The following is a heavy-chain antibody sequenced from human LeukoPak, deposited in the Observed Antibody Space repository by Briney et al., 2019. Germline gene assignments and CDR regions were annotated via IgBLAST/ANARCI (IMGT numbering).Heavy chain of an antibody. V-gene: IGHV4-59*08. CDR2: ISYTGST. CDR1: GGSISSYH. Sequence: SETLSLTCTVSGGSISSYHWNWIRQPPGKGLEWIGYISYTGSTNYNPSLKSRVTISVDTSKNQFSLKLNSVTAADTAVYYCARHGLELLYYFGSWGQGTLVTVSS. J-gene: IGHJ4*02. D-gene: IGHD1-7*01. CDR3: ARHGLELLYYFGS.